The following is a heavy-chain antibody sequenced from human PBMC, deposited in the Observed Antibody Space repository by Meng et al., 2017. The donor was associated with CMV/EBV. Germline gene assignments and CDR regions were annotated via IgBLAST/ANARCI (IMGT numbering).Heavy chain of an antibody. CDR1: GYSFTSYW. D-gene: IGHD6-13*01. Sequence: GESLKISCKGSGYSFTSYWIGWVRQMPGKGLEWVGIIYPGDSDTRYSPSFQGQVTISADKSISTAYLQWSSLKASDTAMYYCARRTHSSSWYYAFDIWGQGTMVTVSS. CDR2: IYPGDSDT. V-gene: IGHV5-51*01. J-gene: IGHJ3*02. CDR3: ARRTHSSSWYYAFDI.